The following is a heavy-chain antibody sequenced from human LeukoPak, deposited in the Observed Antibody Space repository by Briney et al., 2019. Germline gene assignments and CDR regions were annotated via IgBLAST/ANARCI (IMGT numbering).Heavy chain of an antibody. CDR1: GFTFSSYS. D-gene: IGHD1-7*01. V-gene: IGHV3-21*01. CDR2: ISSSSYI. CDR3: ARSPQTYNWNYAFDY. J-gene: IGHJ4*02. Sequence: PGGSLRLSCAASGFTFSSYSMNWVRQAPGKGLEWVSSISSSSYIYYADSVKGRFTISRDNAKNSLYLQMNSLRAEDTAVYYCARSPQTYNWNYAFDYWGQGTLVTVSS.